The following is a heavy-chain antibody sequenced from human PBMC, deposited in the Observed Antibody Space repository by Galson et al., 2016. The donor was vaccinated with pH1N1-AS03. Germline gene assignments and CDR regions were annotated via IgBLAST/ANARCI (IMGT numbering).Heavy chain of an antibody. D-gene: IGHD1-26*01. J-gene: IGHJ2*01. CDR1: GFSFSASW. CDR2: IRQDGSEK. CDR3: ARESPLNYYRDL. Sequence: SLRLSCAASGFSFSASWMSWVRQAPGKGLEWVANIRQDGSEKYYVDSVEGRFTISRDNAKNSLYLQMNSLRDEDGAVYYCARESPLNYYRDLWSGGTVVSVSS. V-gene: IGHV3-7*03.